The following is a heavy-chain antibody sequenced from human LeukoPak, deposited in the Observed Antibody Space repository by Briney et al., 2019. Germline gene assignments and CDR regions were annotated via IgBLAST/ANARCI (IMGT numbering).Heavy chain of an antibody. CDR2: IYYSGST. J-gene: IGHJ4*02. CDR1: GGSISSGGYY. V-gene: IGHV4-31*03. Sequence: PSQTLSLTCTVSGGSISSGGYYWSWIRQHPGKGLEWIGYIYYSGSTYYNPSLKSRVTISVDTPKNQFSLKLSSVTAADTAVYYCARVSSARYCSGGSRPIRVYYFDYWGQGTLVTVSS. D-gene: IGHD2-15*01. CDR3: ARVSSARYCSGGSRPIRVYYFDY.